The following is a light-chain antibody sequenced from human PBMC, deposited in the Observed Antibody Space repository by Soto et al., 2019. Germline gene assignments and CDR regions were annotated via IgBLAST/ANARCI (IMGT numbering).Light chain of an antibody. CDR1: QTVTSNY. CDR2: GAS. CDR3: QQYAGSPST. J-gene: IGKJ1*01. Sequence: EIVLTQSPGTLSLSPGERATLSCRASQTVTSNYLAWYQRKPGQAPRLLIYGASSRATDIPDRFSGSGSGTDXXLTITRLEPEDFAVYFCQQYAGSPSTFGQGTKVEIK. V-gene: IGKV3-20*01.